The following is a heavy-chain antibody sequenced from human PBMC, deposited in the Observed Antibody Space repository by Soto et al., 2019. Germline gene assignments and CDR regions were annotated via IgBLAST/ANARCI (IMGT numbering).Heavy chain of an antibody. Sequence: SETLSLTCTVSGGSISSDDYYWSWIRQAPGRGLEWIGYIYYTGSTYYNPSLKSRVTISVDTSKNQFSLKLSSVTAADTAVYYCARARGKQMVPTDYYYYGMDVWGQGTTVTVSS. D-gene: IGHD2-8*01. CDR1: GGSISSDDYY. V-gene: IGHV4-30-4*01. J-gene: IGHJ6*02. CDR3: ARARGKQMVPTDYYYYGMDV. CDR2: IYYTGST.